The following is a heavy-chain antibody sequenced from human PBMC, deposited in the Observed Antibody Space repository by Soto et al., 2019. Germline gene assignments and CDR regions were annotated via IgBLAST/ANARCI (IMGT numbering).Heavy chain of an antibody. J-gene: IGHJ4*02. Sequence: TGGSLRLSCSASGFTFSDYAMHWVRQAPGKGLEYVSAISSNGGSIYDADSVKGRFTISRDNSKNTLYLQMSSLRAEDTAVYYCVKGSGTWDPARPFDYWGQGTLVTVLL. CDR3: VKGSGTWDPARPFDY. CDR1: GFTFSDYA. V-gene: IGHV3-64D*08. CDR2: ISSNGGSI. D-gene: IGHD1-26*01.